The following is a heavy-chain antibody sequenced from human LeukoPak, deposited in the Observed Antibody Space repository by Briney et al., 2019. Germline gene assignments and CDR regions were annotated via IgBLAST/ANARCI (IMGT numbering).Heavy chain of an antibody. D-gene: IGHD5-18*01. CDR1: GGSISSYY. J-gene: IGHJ6*02. CDR2: IYYSGST. V-gene: IGHV4-59*01. Sequence: SETLSLTCTVPGGSISSYYWSWIRQPPGKGLEWIGYIYYSGSTNYNPSLKSRVTISVDTSKNQFSLKLSSVTAADTAVYYCARDHGYSYGSYYYGMDVWGQGTTVTVSS. CDR3: ARDHGYSYGSYYYGMDV.